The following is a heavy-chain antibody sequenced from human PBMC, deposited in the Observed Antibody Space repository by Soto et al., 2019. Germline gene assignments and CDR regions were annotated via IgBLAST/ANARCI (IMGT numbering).Heavy chain of an antibody. CDR3: ARPKDYDDCLDL. J-gene: IGHJ4*02. D-gene: IGHD3-22*01. Sequence: ASVKVSCKASGYAFTRFTIHWVRQAPGQRLEWMGSINTGNGNTRFLQKFQGRVTFTRDTSANTAYVELSSLISEDTAVYYCARPKDYDDCLDLWGQGTLVTVSS. CDR1: GYAFTRFT. CDR2: INTGNGNT. V-gene: IGHV1-3*04.